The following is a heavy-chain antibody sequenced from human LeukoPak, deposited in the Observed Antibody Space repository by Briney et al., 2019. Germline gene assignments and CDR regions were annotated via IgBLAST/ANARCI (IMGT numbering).Heavy chain of an antibody. J-gene: IGHJ4*02. V-gene: IGHV1-69*13. D-gene: IGHD3-10*01. CDR2: IIPIFGTA. Sequence: ASVKVSCKASVGTFNSYAISWVRQAPGQGLEWMGGIIPIFGTANYAQKFQGRVTITADESTSTAYMELSSLRSEDTAVYYCASERGATPSFDYWGQGTLVTVYS. CDR1: VGTFNSYA. CDR3: ASERGATPSFDY.